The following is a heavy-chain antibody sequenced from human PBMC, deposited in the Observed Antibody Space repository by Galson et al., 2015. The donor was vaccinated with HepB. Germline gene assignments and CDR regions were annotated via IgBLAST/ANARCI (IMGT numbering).Heavy chain of an antibody. CDR1: GGIFSTYV. J-gene: IGHJ5*02. V-gene: IGHV1-69*13. Sequence: SVKVSCKASGGIFSTYVISWVRQAPGQGLEWMGGIIPLFGTANYAQKFQGRVTITADASVSTAYMELSSLRSEDTAVYYCARQALTGNYYYRPGSFHPWGQGTLVTVSS. CDR3: ARQALTGNYYYRPGSFHP. CDR2: IIPLFGTA. D-gene: IGHD7-27*01.